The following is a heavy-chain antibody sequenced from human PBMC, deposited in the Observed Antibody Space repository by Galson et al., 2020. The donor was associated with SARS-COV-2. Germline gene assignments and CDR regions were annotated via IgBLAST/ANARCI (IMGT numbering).Heavy chain of an antibody. Sequence: GGSLRLSCAASGFSFSRYATHWVRQAPGKGLEWVAVISYDGNNKYYADSMKGRFAISRDNAKSTLYLQMDSLRTEDMAVYYCARGAFSSGWYSYFDYWGQGTLVTVSP. CDR2: ISYDGNNK. D-gene: IGHD6-19*01. CDR3: ARGAFSSGWYSYFDY. CDR1: GFSFSRYA. V-gene: IGHV3-30*09. J-gene: IGHJ4*02.